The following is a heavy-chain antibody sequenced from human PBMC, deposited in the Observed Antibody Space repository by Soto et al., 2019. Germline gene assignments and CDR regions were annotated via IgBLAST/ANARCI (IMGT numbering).Heavy chain of an antibody. D-gene: IGHD6-13*01. V-gene: IGHV1-18*01. Sequence: GASVKVSCKASGYTFTSYGISWVRQAPGQGLEWMGWISAYSGNTNYAQKLQGRVTMTTDTSTSTAYMELRSLRSDDTAVYYCARDIAAAGKIVNWFDPWGQGTLVTVSS. J-gene: IGHJ5*02. CDR1: GYTFTSYG. CDR2: ISAYSGNT. CDR3: ARDIAAAGKIVNWFDP.